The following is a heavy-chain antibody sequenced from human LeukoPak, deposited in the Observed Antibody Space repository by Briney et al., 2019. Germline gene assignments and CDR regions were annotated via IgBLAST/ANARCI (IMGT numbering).Heavy chain of an antibody. CDR2: INHSGST. CDR3: ARGVTYYDFWSGYYMYYGMDV. CDR1: GGSFSGYY. D-gene: IGHD3-3*01. J-gene: IGHJ6*02. Sequence: SETLSLNCAVYGGSFSGYYWSWIRQPPGKGLEWIGEINHSGSTNYNPSLKSRVTISVDTSKNQFSLKLSSVTAADTAVYYCARGVTYYDFWSGYYMYYGMDVWGQGTTVTVSS. V-gene: IGHV4-34*01.